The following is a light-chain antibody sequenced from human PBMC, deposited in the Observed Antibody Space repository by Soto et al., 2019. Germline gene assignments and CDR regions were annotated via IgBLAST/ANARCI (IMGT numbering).Light chain of an antibody. Sequence: IVLTQSPATLSVSPGERVTLSCRASENVGNNLAWYQQRPGQAPRLLIYGASSRATGIPDRFSGGGSETDFTLTISSLEPADFAVYYCQHYGSSPPLITFGQGTRLEIK. J-gene: IGKJ5*01. V-gene: IGKV3-20*01. CDR2: GAS. CDR1: ENVGNN. CDR3: QHYGSSPPLIT.